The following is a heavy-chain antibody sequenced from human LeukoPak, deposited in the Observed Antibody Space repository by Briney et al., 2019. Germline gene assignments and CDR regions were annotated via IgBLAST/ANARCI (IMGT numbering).Heavy chain of an antibody. Sequence: SETLSLTCTVSGGSISSYYWSWIRQPPGKGLGWIGYIYYSGSTNYNPSLKSRVTISVDTSKNQFSLKLSSVTAAGTAVYYCASSIAVAGGFDIWGQGTMVTVSS. D-gene: IGHD6-19*01. CDR3: ASSIAVAGGFDI. CDR1: GGSISSYY. J-gene: IGHJ3*02. V-gene: IGHV4-59*01. CDR2: IYYSGST.